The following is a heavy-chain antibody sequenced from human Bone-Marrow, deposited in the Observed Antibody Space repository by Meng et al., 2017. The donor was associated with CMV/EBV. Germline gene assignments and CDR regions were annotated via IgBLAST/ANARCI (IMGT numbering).Heavy chain of an antibody. CDR3: ARDSSGCSDY. D-gene: IGHD6-19*01. CDR2: ISSSSSTI. J-gene: IGHJ4*02. Sequence: GGSLRLSCAVSGFSFNTYTMHWVRQAPGKGLEWVSYISSSSSTIYYADSVKGRFTISRDNAKNSLYLQMNSLRAEDTAVYYCARDSSGCSDYWGQGTLVTVSS. CDR1: GFSFNTYT. V-gene: IGHV3-48*04.